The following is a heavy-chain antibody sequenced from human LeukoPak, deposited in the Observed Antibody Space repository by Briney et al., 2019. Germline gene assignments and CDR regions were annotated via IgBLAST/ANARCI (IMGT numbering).Heavy chain of an antibody. Sequence: SETLSLTCTVSGGSISSYYWSWIRQPPGKGLEWIGYIYYSGSTNYNPSLKSRVTISVDTSKNQFSLKLSSVTAADTAVYYCAREGRVEGVDYDSSGFDYWGQGTLVTVSS. V-gene: IGHV4-59*01. D-gene: IGHD3-22*01. CDR2: IYYSGST. J-gene: IGHJ4*02. CDR1: GGSISSYY. CDR3: AREGRVEGVDYDSSGFDY.